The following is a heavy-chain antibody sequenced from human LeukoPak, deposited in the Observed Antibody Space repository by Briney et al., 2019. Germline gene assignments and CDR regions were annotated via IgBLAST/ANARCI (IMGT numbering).Heavy chain of an antibody. J-gene: IGHJ4*02. CDR2: ISGSGGST. Sequence: GGSLRLSCAASGFTFSSNAMSWVRQAPGKGLEWVSAISGSGGSTYYADSVKGRFTISRDNSKNTLYLQMNSLGAEDTAVYYCAEHVSGSLFYFDYWGQRTLVTVSS. CDR3: AEHVSGSLFYFDY. V-gene: IGHV3-23*01. D-gene: IGHD3-10*01. CDR1: GFTFSSNA.